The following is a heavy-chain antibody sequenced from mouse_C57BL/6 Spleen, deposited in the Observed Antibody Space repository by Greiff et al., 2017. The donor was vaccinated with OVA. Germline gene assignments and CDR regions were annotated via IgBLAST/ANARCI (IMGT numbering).Heavy chain of an antibody. Sequence: ESGPGLVAPSQSLSITCTVSGFSLTSYAISWVRQPPGKGLEWLVVIWTGGGTNYNSALKSRLSISKDNSKSQVFLKMNSLQTDDTARYYCARDYGSSYDYWGQGTTLTVSS. CDR3: ARDYGSSYDY. J-gene: IGHJ2*01. V-gene: IGHV2-9-1*01. D-gene: IGHD1-1*01. CDR1: GFSLTSYA. CDR2: IWTGGGT.